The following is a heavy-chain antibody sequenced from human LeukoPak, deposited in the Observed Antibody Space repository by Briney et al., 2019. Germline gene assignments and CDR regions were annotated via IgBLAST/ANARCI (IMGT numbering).Heavy chain of an antibody. Sequence: PGGSLRLSCAASGFTFSSYWMSWVRQAPGKGLEWVSVIYSGGNTYYADSVKGRFTISRDNSKNTLYLQMNSLRAEDTAVYYCARGEYSSGWWGNYWGQGTLVTVSS. D-gene: IGHD6-19*01. CDR3: ARGEYSSGWWGNY. V-gene: IGHV3-53*01. J-gene: IGHJ4*02. CDR1: GFTFSSYW. CDR2: IYSGGNT.